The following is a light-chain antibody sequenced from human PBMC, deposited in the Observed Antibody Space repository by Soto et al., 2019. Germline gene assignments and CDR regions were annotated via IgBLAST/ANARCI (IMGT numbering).Light chain of an antibody. J-gene: IGLJ2*01. V-gene: IGLV2-23*01. CDR2: EGS. Sequence: QSALTQPASVSGSPGQSITISCTGTSSDVGSYNLVSWYQQHPGKAPKLMIYEGSKRPSGVSNRFSGSKSGNXASLTISGLXAEDEADYYCCSYAGSSTVVFGGGTXXTVL. CDR1: SSDVGSYNL. CDR3: CSYAGSSTVV.